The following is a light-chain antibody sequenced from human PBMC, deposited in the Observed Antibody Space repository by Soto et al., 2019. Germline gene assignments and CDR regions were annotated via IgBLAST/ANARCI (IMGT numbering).Light chain of an antibody. V-gene: IGLV1-51*01. CDR2: DNN. CDR3: GAWDGSLRAFV. CDR1: SSNIGNSF. Sequence: QSVLTQPPSVSAAPGRTVTISCSGSSSNIGNSFLSSYQQLPGTAPRLLIYDNNERPSGIPDRSSGSKSGTSATLGTTGLQTGDEADYYCGAWDGSLRAFVFGTGTKLTVL. J-gene: IGLJ1*01.